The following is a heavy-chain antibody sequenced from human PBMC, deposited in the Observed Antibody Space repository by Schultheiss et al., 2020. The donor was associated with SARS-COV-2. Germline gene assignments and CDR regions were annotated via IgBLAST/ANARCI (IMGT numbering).Heavy chain of an antibody. CDR2: IYYTGST. V-gene: IGHV4-31*03. J-gene: IGHJ4*02. D-gene: IGHD4-17*01. Sequence: SETLSLTCTVSGGSISSGGYYWNWIRQYPGKGLEWIGHIYYTGSTFYNPSLKSRVMIEIDTSNNQISLKLNSVTAADTAVYFCARDWDYGASLWGQGTLVTVSS. CDR3: ARDWDYGASL. CDR1: GGSISSGGYY.